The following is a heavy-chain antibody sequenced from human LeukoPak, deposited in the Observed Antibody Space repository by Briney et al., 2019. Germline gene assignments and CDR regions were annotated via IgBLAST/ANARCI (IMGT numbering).Heavy chain of an antibody. CDR3: AGGYCSGGSCYPGVYYYGMDV. J-gene: IGHJ6*02. Sequence: SETLSLTWTVSGGSISSGDYYWSWIRQPPGKGLEWIGYIYYSGSTYYNPSLKSRVTISVDTSKNQFSLKLSSVTAADTAVYYCAGGYCSGGSCYPGVYYYGMDVWGQGTTVTVSS. CDR1: GGSISSGDYY. CDR2: IYYSGST. D-gene: IGHD2-15*01. V-gene: IGHV4-30-4*01.